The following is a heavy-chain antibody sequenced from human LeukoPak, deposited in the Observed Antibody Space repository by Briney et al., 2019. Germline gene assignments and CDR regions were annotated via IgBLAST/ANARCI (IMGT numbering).Heavy chain of an antibody. CDR1: GFTFSSYG. Sequence: GGSLRLSCAASGFTFSSYGMHWVRQAPGKGLEWVAVISYDGSNKYYADSVKGRFTISRDNAKNTLYLQMNSLRAEDTAVYYCARDQRETPGYSSSWYWGGYYYYGMDVWGRGTMVIVSS. J-gene: IGHJ6*02. D-gene: IGHD6-13*01. V-gene: IGHV3-30*03. CDR2: ISYDGSNK. CDR3: ARDQRETPGYSSSWYWGGYYYYGMDV.